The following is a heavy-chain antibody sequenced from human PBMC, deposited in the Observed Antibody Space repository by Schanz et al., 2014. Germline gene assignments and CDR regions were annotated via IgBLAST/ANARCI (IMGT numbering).Heavy chain of an antibody. D-gene: IGHD1-26*01. J-gene: IGHJ4*02. Sequence: QVQLVQSGPEVKKPGASVRVSCKASGYTLTSFDINWVRQATGQGLEWMGWMNPSSGETGFAQKFQGRVTMTTDTSTSTVYMELRSLTSDDSAVYYCARDRDQWDGNYLDYWGQGTLVTVSS. CDR1: GYTLTSFD. CDR2: MNPSSGET. CDR3: ARDRDQWDGNYLDY. V-gene: IGHV1-8*01.